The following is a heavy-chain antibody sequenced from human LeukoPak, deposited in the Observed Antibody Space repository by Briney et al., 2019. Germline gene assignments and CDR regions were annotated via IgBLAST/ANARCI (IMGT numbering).Heavy chain of an antibody. D-gene: IGHD3-10*01. J-gene: IGHJ4*02. CDR2: IYYSGST. CDR1: SGSISSSSYY. V-gene: IGHV4-31*03. CDR3: ASSRDGSGSYYNVNPYYFDY. Sequence: SETLSLTCTVSSGSISSSSYYWGWIRQHPGKGLEWIGYIYYSGSTYYNPSLKSRVTISVDTSKNQFSLKLSSVTAADTAVYYCASSRDGSGSYYNVNPYYFDYWGQGTLVTVSS.